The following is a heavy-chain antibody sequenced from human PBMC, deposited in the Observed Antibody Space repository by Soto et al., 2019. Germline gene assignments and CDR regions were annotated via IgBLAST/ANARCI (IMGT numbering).Heavy chain of an antibody. V-gene: IGHV3-23*01. Sequence: PGGSLRLSCAASGFTFSSYAVSWVRQTPGKGLEWVSTLSGSGGTTYYADSVKGRFTISRDNAKNSLYLQMNSLRAEDTAVYYCARDGGYSYGPFDYWGQGTLVTVSS. J-gene: IGHJ4*02. CDR1: GFTFSSYA. CDR3: ARDGGYSYGPFDY. CDR2: LSGSGGTT. D-gene: IGHD5-18*01.